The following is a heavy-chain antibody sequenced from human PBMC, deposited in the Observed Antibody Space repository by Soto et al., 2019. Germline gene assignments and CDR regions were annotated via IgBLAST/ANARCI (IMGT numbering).Heavy chain of an antibody. Sequence: GGSLRLSCSASGFTFSNHALHWVLQAPGKRLEYVSAISGNGFDVDYAASVNSRFTISRDNSRNTLYLQMTSLTPEDTAIYYCVRDSSYTVTYDYWGQGTLVTVSS. D-gene: IGHD4-17*01. V-gene: IGHV3-64D*08. CDR3: VRDSSYTVTYDY. J-gene: IGHJ4*02. CDR1: GFTFSNHA. CDR2: ISGNGFDV.